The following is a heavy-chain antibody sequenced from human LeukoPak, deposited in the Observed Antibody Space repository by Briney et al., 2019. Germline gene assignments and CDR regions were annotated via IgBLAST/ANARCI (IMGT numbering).Heavy chain of an antibody. CDR3: ARLSAELYYYYGMDV. CDR2: IYTSGST. V-gene: IGHV4-4*07. D-gene: IGHD1-26*01. CDR1: GGSISSYY. J-gene: IGHJ6*02. Sequence: SETLSLTCTVSGGSISSYYWSWIRQPAGRGLEWIGRIYTSGSTNYNPSLKSRVTMSVDTSKNQFSLKLSSVTAADTAVYYCARLSAELYYYYGMDVWGQGTTVTVSS.